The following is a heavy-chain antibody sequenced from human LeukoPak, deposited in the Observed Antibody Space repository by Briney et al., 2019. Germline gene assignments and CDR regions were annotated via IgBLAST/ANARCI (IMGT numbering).Heavy chain of an antibody. V-gene: IGHV3-11*04. CDR3: ASRGYSSSWYIFDY. Sequence: EGSLRLSCATSGFTFSDYYMSWIRQAPGKGLEWVSYISSSGSTIYYADSVKGRFTISRDNAKNSLYLQMNSLRAEDTAVYYCASRGYSSSWYIFDYWGQGTLVTVSS. D-gene: IGHD6-13*01. J-gene: IGHJ4*02. CDR2: ISSSGSTI. CDR1: GFTFSDYY.